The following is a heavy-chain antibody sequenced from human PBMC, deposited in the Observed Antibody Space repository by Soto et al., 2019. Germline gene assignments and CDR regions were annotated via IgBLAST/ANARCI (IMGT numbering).Heavy chain of an antibody. D-gene: IGHD2-2*01. CDR1: GYSFSTYG. Sequence: QVQLVQSGAEVKKPGASVKVSCKASGYSFSTYGISWVRQAPGQGLEWMGWISAYNDNTNYAQKYQGRVTMTTDTPTSTAYMEVRGLRSDDTAVYFCARDGILGFCSSTSCYPSDYWGQGTLVTVSS. CDR3: ARDGILGFCSSTSCYPSDY. CDR2: ISAYNDNT. J-gene: IGHJ4*02. V-gene: IGHV1-18*01.